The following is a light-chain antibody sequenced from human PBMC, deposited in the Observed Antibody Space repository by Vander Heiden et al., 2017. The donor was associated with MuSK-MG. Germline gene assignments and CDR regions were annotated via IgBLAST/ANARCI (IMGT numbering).Light chain of an antibody. CDR1: SSDVGSYNY. CDR3: SSYTVSGAYV. V-gene: IGLV2-14*03. CDR2: DVS. J-gene: IGLJ1*01. Sequence: QSALTPPAPVSGSPGQSITISCTGTSSDVGSYNYVSWYQQHPGKAPKLMIYDVSNRPSGVSNRFSGSKSGNTASLTISGLQAEDETDYYCSSYTVSGAYVFGTGTKVTGL.